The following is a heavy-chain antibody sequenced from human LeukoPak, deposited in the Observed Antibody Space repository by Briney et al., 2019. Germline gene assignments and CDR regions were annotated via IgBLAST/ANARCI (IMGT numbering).Heavy chain of an antibody. CDR2: ISGSGGST. CDR1: GFTFSSYA. D-gene: IGHD3-10*01. V-gene: IGHV3-23*01. CDR3: AKQSITNYYGSGSYYNVLYFDY. Sequence: GGSLRLSCAASGFTFSSYAMSWVRQAPGKGLEWVSAISGSGGSTYYADSEKGRFTISRDNSKNTLYLQMNSLRAEDTAVYYCAKQSITNYYGSGSYYNVLYFDYWGQGTLVTVSS. J-gene: IGHJ4*02.